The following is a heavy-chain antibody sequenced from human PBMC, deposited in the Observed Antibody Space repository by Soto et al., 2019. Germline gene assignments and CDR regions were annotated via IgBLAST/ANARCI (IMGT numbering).Heavy chain of an antibody. Sequence: SETLSLTCAVSADSINTSHWWNWVRQPPGKGLEWIGQISHSGSTNYNPSLTSRVTISVDKSKNHFSLKLTSVTAADTAVYYCAARHFWSGPWTHTRLDYWGQGTLVTVS. CDR2: ISHSGST. CDR3: AARHFWSGPWTHTRLDY. J-gene: IGHJ4*02. CDR1: ADSINTSHW. D-gene: IGHD3-3*02. V-gene: IGHV4-4*02.